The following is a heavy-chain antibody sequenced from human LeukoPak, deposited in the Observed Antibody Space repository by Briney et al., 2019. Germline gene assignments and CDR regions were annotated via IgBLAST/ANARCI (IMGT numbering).Heavy chain of an antibody. CDR3: AGDGRDCSGGSCFD. CDR1: GVSISRYY. D-gene: IGHD2-15*01. V-gene: IGHV4-4*07. CDR2: IYSSGTT. J-gene: IGHJ4*02. Sequence: SETLSLTCTVSGVSISRYYWSWIRQPAGKGLEWIGRIYSSGTTNYNPSLKSRVTMSVDTSKNQLSLRLSSVTAADTAVYYCAGDGRDCSGGSCFDWGQGTLVTVSS.